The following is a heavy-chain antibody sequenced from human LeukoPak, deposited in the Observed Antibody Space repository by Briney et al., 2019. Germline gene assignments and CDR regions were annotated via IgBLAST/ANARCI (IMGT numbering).Heavy chain of an antibody. V-gene: IGHV1-18*01. Sequence: ASVKVSCKASGYTFTSYGISWVRQAPGQGLEWKAWINPHNGNTNYAQNLQGRVTVTTDTSTSTAYMELRSLRSDDTAVYYCALSRSSNSWYYFDYWGQGTLVTVSS. J-gene: IGHJ4*02. CDR3: ALSRSSNSWYYFDY. CDR1: GYTFTSYG. D-gene: IGHD6-13*01. CDR2: INPHNGNT.